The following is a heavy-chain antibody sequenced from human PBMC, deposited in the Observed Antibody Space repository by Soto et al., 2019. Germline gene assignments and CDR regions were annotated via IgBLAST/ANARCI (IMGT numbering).Heavy chain of an antibody. CDR1: GGSFSGYY. J-gene: IGHJ4*01. D-gene: IGHD3-3*01. V-gene: IGHV4-34*01. CDR2: INHSGST. CDR3: ASSGGYDFWSGYPYYFDY. Sequence: ETLSLTCVVYGGSFSGYYWNWIRQPPGKGLEWIGEINHSGSTNYSPSLKSRVTLSVDTSKNQFSLKLHSVTAADTAVYYCASSGGYDFWSGYPYYFDYWGQGTLVTVSS.